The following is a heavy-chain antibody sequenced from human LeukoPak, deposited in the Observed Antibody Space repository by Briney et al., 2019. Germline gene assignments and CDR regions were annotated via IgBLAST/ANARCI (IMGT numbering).Heavy chain of an antibody. J-gene: IGHJ4*02. Sequence: PSETLSLTCTVSGGSIGSYYWSWIRQPPGKGLEWIGYIYYSGSTNYNPSLKSRVTISVDTSKNQFSLKLSSVTAADTAVYYCAREEVAAAFFDYWGQGTLVTVSS. D-gene: IGHD6-13*01. CDR1: GGSIGSYY. CDR2: IYYSGST. CDR3: AREEVAAAFFDY. V-gene: IGHV4-59*01.